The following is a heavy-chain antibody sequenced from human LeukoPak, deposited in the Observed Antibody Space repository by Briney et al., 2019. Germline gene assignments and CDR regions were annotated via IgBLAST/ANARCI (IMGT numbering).Heavy chain of an antibody. V-gene: IGHV1-18*01. J-gene: IGHJ5*02. CDR3: ARVLEWLLFEGWFDP. D-gene: IGHD3-3*01. Sequence: ASVKVSCKASGYTFTSYGISWVRQAPGQGLEWMGWISAYNGNTNYAQKLQGRVTMTTDTSTSTAYMELRSLRSDDTAVYYCARVLEWLLFEGWFDPWGQGTLVTVSS. CDR2: ISAYNGNT. CDR1: GYTFTSYG.